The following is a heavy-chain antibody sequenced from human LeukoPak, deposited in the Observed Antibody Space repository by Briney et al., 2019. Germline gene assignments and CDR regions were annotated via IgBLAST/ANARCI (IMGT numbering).Heavy chain of an antibody. D-gene: IGHD3-9*01. CDR2: IYYSGST. V-gene: IGHV4-59*08. Sequence: PSETLSLTCTVSGGSISSYYWSWIRQPPGKGLEWIGYIYYSGSTNYNPSLKSRVTISVDTSKNQFSLKLSSVTAADTALYYCARIPYYDILTGDPNDYWGQGTLVTVSS. CDR3: ARIPYYDILTGDPNDY. CDR1: GGSISSYY. J-gene: IGHJ4*02.